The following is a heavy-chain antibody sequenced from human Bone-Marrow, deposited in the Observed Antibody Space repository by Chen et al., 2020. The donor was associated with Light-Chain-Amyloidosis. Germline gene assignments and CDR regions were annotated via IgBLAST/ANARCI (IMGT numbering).Heavy chain of an antibody. Sequence: EVQLLESGGDLVQPGGSLRLSCAASGFTFNNYAMSWVRQAPGKGLGFVSTFSGGLSTTYYADSVKGRFTVSRDNSNNTLYLQMSSLRAEDTAIYYCARGSAATCSGARCYYLDYWGQGTLVTVSS. CDR1: GFTFNNYA. D-gene: IGHD2-15*01. V-gene: IGHV3-23*01. CDR3: ARGSAATCSGARCYYLDY. J-gene: IGHJ4*02. CDR2: FSGGLSTT.